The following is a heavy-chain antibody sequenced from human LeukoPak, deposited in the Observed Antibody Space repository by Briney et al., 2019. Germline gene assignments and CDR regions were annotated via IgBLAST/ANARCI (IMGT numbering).Heavy chain of an antibody. D-gene: IGHD6-19*01. CDR2: ISGSGGST. J-gene: IGHJ4*02. CDR3: AKDQRGVSGWYDY. Sequence: GSRRLSCAASGFTFSSYAMSWVRQAPGKGLEWVSAISGSGGSTYYADSVKGRFTISRDNSKNTLYLQMNSLRAEDTAVYYCAKDQRGVSGWYDYWGQGTLVTVSS. CDR1: GFTFSSYA. V-gene: IGHV3-23*01.